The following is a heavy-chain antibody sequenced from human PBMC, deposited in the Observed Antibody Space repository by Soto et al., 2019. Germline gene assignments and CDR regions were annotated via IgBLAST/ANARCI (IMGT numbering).Heavy chain of an antibody. V-gene: IGHV3-15*01. CDR2: VKGEADGGTT. D-gene: IGHD3-22*01. CDR3: TTGLSNGYYNFDY. Sequence: GGSLRLSCAASGFTFSNAWMSWVRQAPGKGLEWVGRVKGEADGGTTDYAAPVKGRITISRDHSKDTLYLQMNSLKTEDTAVYYCTTGLSNGYYNFDYWGQGTPVTVSS. J-gene: IGHJ4*02. CDR1: GFTFSNAW.